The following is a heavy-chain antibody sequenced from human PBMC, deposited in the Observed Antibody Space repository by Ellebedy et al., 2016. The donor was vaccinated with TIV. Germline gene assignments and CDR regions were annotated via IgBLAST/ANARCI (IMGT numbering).Heavy chain of an antibody. V-gene: IGHV3-53*01. CDR2: IYTGGTT. Sequence: GESLKISCAASGFTVSPNYMSWVRQAPGKGLEWVSVIYTGGTTLYADSVKGRFTISRDNAKNSLYLQMNSLRAEDTAVYYCASWFGGRNYWGQGTLVTVSS. CDR3: ASWFGGRNY. D-gene: IGHD3-10*01. J-gene: IGHJ4*02. CDR1: GFTVSPNY.